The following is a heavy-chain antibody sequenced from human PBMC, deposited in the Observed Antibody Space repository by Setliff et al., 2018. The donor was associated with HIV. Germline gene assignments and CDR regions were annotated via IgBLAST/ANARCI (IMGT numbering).Heavy chain of an antibody. V-gene: IGHV1-24*01. CDR2: FDPEDDET. J-gene: IGHJ4*02. CDR3: ARDTVKATFSDY. D-gene: IGHD4-17*01. CDR1: GFTFSNAW. Sequence: GGSLRLSCAASGFTFSNAWMNWVRQAPGKGLEWVGGFDPEDDETVYAQKFQGRVTMTRDTSIITAYMELSSLTSADTAVYYCARDTVKATFSDYWGQGTLVTVSS.